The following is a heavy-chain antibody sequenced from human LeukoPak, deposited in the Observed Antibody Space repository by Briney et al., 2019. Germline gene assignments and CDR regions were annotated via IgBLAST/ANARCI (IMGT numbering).Heavy chain of an antibody. D-gene: IGHD3-22*01. CDR3: ARGRSQYDSSGYYDP. J-gene: IGHJ5*02. CDR1: GGTFSSYA. CDR2: IIPIFGTA. V-gene: IGHV1-69*13. Sequence: ASVKVSCKASGGTFSSYAISWVRQAPGQGLEWMGGIIPIFGTANYAQKFQGRVTITADESTSTAYMELSSLRSEDTAVYYCARGRSQYDSSGYYDPWGQGTLVTVSS.